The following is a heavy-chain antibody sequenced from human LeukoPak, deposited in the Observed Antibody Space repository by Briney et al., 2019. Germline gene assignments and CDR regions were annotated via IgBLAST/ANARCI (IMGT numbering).Heavy chain of an antibody. J-gene: IGHJ5*02. Sequence: SETLSLTCTVSGGSFSSYYWSWIRQPPGKGLEWIGFIYCSGSTNYNPSLQSRVTISLDTSKNQFSLKLSSVTAADTAVYYCVRAVGPVGGYDSPWGRGTGVSVSS. V-gene: IGHV4-59*01. CDR3: VRAVGPVGGYDSP. CDR1: GGSFSSYY. CDR2: IYCSGST. D-gene: IGHD5-12*01.